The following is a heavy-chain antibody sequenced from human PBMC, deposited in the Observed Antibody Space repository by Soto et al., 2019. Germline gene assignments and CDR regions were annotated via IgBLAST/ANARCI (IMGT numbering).Heavy chain of an antibody. CDR2: INHSGST. Sequence: QVQLQQWGAGLLKPSETLSLTCAVYGGSFSGYYWSWIRQPPGKGLEWIGEINHSGSTNYNPSLKSRVTISVDTSKNQFSRKLSSVTAADTAVYYCARVTSGSYSFDYWGQGTLVTVSS. V-gene: IGHV4-34*01. J-gene: IGHJ4*02. D-gene: IGHD1-26*01. CDR1: GGSFSGYY. CDR3: ARVTSGSYSFDY.